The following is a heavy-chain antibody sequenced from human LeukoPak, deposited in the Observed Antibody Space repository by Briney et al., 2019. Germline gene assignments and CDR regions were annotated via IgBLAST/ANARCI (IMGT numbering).Heavy chain of an antibody. CDR1: GVTASSYA. CDR2: ISGSGDRT. CDR3: AKDPNGDYIGAFDM. D-gene: IGHD2-21*02. J-gene: IGHJ3*02. V-gene: IGHV3-23*01. Sequence: GGSLRLSCAASGVTASSYAMTWVRQAPGKGLEWVSSISGSGDRTMYADSVKGRFTISRDNFKNTLYLQMNSLRAEDTALYHCAKDPNGDYIGAFDMWGQGTMVTVSS.